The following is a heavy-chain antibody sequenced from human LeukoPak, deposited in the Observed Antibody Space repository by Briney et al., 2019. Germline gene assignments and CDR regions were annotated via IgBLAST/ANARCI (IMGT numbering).Heavy chain of an antibody. CDR3: AKGLSATPYYSYYMDL. CDR2: ISGCGVST. D-gene: IGHD2-15*01. Sequence: GGSLRLSCAASGFTFSSYAISWARHAPGKGLVCVLAISGCGVSTYYADSVKGRFTISRDNSKNTLYLQMTSLRAEDTAVDYCAKGLSATPYYSYYMDLWGKGTTVTVSS. J-gene: IGHJ6*03. V-gene: IGHV3-23*01. CDR1: GFTFSSYA.